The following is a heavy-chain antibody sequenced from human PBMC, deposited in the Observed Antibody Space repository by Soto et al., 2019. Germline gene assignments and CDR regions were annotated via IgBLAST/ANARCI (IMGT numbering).Heavy chain of an antibody. V-gene: IGHV1-46*01. J-gene: IGHJ3*02. D-gene: IGHD2-2*01. CDR1: GYTFTSYF. Sequence: QVQLVQSGAEVKKPGASVKVSCKASGYTFTSYFIHWVRQAPGQGREWMGVFDPSGVATNAAQKFQGRLTKTRDTSTSTVYMDLASLGSYYTGLDYCARGCRGAFDIWGQGTLVTVSS. CDR3: ARGCRGAFDI. CDR2: FDPSGVAT.